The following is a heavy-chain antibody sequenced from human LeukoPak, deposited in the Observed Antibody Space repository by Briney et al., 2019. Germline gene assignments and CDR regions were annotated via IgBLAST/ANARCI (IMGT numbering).Heavy chain of an antibody. Sequence: GSPRLSCAASGFTFSSYSMNWVRQAPGKGLEWVSSISSSSSYIYYADSVKGRFTISRDNAKNSLYLQMNSLRAEDTAVYYCARDGIAAADYWGQGTLVTVSS. CDR1: GFTFSSYS. J-gene: IGHJ4*02. CDR2: ISSSSSYI. D-gene: IGHD6-13*01. V-gene: IGHV3-21*01. CDR3: ARDGIAAADY.